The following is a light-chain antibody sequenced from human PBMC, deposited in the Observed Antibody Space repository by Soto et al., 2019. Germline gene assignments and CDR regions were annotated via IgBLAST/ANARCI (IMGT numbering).Light chain of an antibody. CDR3: QQDRTESPGLS. Sequence: DIQMTQSPSTLSASIGDRVTITCRASESIASWLAWYQQKPGQAPKVMIYKTSHLKSGVPSRFSVDGPGTEFTHTLNSLQPDDLVTYYCQQDRTESPGLSFGGGTKVEIK. CDR1: ESIASW. V-gene: IGKV1-5*03. J-gene: IGKJ4*01. CDR2: KTS.